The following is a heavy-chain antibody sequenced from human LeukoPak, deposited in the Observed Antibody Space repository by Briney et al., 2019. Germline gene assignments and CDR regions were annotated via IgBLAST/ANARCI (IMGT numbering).Heavy chain of an antibody. J-gene: IGHJ5*02. D-gene: IGHD4-11*01. CDR1: GYNFTSYW. CDR3: ARHGSGRSLYSPNWFDP. V-gene: IGHV5-51*01. CDR2: IYPGDSDT. Sequence: GESLKISCKGSGYNFTSYWIGWVRQMPGKGLEWMGIIYPGDSDTRYSPSFQGQVTISADKSISTAYLQWSSLKASDTAMYYCARHGSGRSLYSPNWFDPWGQGTLVTVSS.